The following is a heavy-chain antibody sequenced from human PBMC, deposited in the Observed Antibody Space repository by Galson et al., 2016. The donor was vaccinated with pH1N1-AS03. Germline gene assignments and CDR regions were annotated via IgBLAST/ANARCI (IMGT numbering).Heavy chain of an antibody. D-gene: IGHD6-13*01. V-gene: IGHV1-18*04. CDR2: INPYNGNT. CDR1: GYTFTSYG. J-gene: IGHJ4*02. CDR3: ARAAAGTASLV. Sequence: SVKVSCKASGYTFTSYGISWVRQAPGQGLEWMGWINPYNGNTNYAQKLQGRVTMTTDTSTSTAYMELRSLRSDDTAVNYCARAAAGTASLVWGQGTLVTVSS.